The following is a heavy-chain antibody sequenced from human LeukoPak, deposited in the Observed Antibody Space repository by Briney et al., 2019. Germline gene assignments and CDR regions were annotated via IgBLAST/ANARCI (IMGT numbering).Heavy chain of an antibody. D-gene: IGHD3-9*01. CDR3: ARVLRYFDWLEGYYMDV. CDR2: ISGSSSST. J-gene: IGHJ6*03. V-gene: IGHV3-23*01. Sequence: GGSLRLSCAASGFTFSSYAMSWVRQAPGKGLEWVSAISGSSSSTYYADSVKGRFTISRDNAKNSLYLQMNSLRAEDTAVYYCARVLRYFDWLEGYYMDVWGKGTTVTVSS. CDR1: GFTFSSYA.